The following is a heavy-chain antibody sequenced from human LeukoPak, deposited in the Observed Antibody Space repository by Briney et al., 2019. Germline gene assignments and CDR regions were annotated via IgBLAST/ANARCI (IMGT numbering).Heavy chain of an antibody. CDR3: AAEGGSGDH. CDR1: GFSFTNSA. CDR2: IVVGSGNT. Sequence: ASVKVSCKASGFSFTNSAVQWVRQARGQRLEWIGWIVVGSGNTNYAQKFQERVTITRDMSTSTAYMELSSLRSEDTAVYYCAAEGGSGDHWGQGTLVTVSS. D-gene: IGHD3-10*01. V-gene: IGHV1-58*01. J-gene: IGHJ4*02.